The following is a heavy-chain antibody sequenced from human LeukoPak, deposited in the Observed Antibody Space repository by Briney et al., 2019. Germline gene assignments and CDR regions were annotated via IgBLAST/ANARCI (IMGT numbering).Heavy chain of an antibody. Sequence: GGCLRLSCAASGFTFDDYAMHWVRQAPGKGLEWVSLISWDGGSTYYADSVKGRFTISRDNSKNSLYLQMNSLRAEDTALYYCAKDIGYCSSTSCYYYYMDVWGKGTTVTVSS. J-gene: IGHJ6*03. CDR1: GFTFDDYA. CDR3: AKDIGYCSSTSCYYYYMDV. V-gene: IGHV3-43D*03. CDR2: ISWDGGST. D-gene: IGHD2-2*01.